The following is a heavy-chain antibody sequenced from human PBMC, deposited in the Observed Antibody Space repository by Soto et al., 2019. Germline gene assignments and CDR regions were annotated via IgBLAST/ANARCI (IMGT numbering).Heavy chain of an antibody. J-gene: IGHJ3*02. V-gene: IGHV3-73*01. CDR2: VRSKTTNFAT. CDR3: TSYNRVSNPGFDI. D-gene: IGHD1-20*01. CDR1: GFTFSDSA. Sequence: GGSLRLSCAASGFTFSDSALHWVRQAPGKGLEWVGRVRSKTTNFATAYAASVIGRFTISRVDSENTAYLQMNSLKTGDTAVYYCTSYNRVSNPGFDIWGQGTMVTVSS.